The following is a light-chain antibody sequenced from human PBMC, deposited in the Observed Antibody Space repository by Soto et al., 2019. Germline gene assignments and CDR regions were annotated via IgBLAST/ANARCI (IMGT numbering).Light chain of an antibody. Sequence: EIVMTQSPSTLSVSPGERATLSCRASQSVSSNLAWYQQKPGQAPRLLIYGASIRATGIPARFSGSGSGTEFTLTISSLHSEDFAVYYCQQYNNCPPYTFGQGTKLEIK. J-gene: IGKJ2*01. CDR2: GAS. V-gene: IGKV3D-15*01. CDR1: QSVSSN. CDR3: QQYNNCPPYT.